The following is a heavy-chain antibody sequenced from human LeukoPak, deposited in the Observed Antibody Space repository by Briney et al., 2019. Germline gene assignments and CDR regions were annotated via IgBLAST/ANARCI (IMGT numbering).Heavy chain of an antibody. V-gene: IGHV3-23*01. CDR2: ISGSGGST. CDR1: GFTFSDYN. D-gene: IGHD6-13*01. Sequence: PGGSLRLSCAASGFTFSDYNMRWIRQAPGKGLEWVSAISGSGGSTYYADSVKGRFTISRDNSKNTLYLQMNSLRAEDTAVYYCAKPQWGSSWYLGWFDPWGQGTLVTVSS. J-gene: IGHJ5*02. CDR3: AKPQWGSSWYLGWFDP.